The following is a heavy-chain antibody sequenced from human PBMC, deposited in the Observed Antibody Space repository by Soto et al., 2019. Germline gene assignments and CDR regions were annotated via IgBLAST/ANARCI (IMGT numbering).Heavy chain of an antibody. V-gene: IGHV3-21*01. CDR3: ARYDISGYYWPYYYYGMAV. CDR1: GFTFSTYS. J-gene: IGHJ6*02. Sequence: EVQLVESGGGLVKPGGSLSLSCAASGFTFSTYSMNWVRQAPGKGLEWVSSISSSSSYIYYADSVKGRFTLSRDNAKNALYLQMNSLRADDPAVYYCARYDISGYYWPYYYYGMAVCGQGTTVPVSS. D-gene: IGHD3-22*01. CDR2: ISSSSSYI.